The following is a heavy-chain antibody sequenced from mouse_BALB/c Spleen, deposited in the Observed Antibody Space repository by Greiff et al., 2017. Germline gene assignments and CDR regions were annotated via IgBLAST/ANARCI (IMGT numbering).Heavy chain of an antibody. J-gene: IGHJ4*01. CDR2: IYPGNSDT. D-gene: IGHD2-4*01. CDR3: TRATMITDYAMDY. V-gene: IGHV1-5*01. Sequence: VQLQQPGAELVKPGASVKLSCKASGYTFTSYWMHWVKQRPGQGLEWIGAIYPGNSDTSYNQKFKGKAKLTAVTSTSTAYMELSSLTNEDSAVYYCTRATMITDYAMDYWGQGTSVTVSS. CDR1: GYTFTSYW.